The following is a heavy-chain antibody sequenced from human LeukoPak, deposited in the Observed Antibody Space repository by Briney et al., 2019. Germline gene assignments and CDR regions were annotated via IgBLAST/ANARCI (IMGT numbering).Heavy chain of an antibody. CDR3: ARRYYYDSSGFDY. CDR2: IGGSGDET. CDR1: GFTFSSFA. Sequence: GGSLRLSCAASGFTFSSFAMNWVRQAPGKGLQWVSSIGGSGDETYYADSVKGRFTISRDNAKNSLYLQMNSLRAEDTAVYYCARRYYYDSSGFDYWGQGTLVTVSS. V-gene: IGHV3-21*01. J-gene: IGHJ4*02. D-gene: IGHD3-22*01.